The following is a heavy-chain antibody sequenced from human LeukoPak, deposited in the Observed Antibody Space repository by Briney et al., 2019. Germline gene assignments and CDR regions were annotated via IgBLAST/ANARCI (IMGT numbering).Heavy chain of an antibody. CDR3: ARRLTTVTTHYYYYYGMDV. Sequence: PSETLSLPCAVYGGFFSGYYWGWIRQPPGKGLEWIGEINHSGSTNYNPSLKSRVTISVDTSKNQFSLELSSVTAADTAVYYCARRLTTVTTHYYYYYGMDVWGEGNTVTVSS. CDR2: INHSGST. D-gene: IGHD4-17*01. CDR1: GGFFSGYY. V-gene: IGHV4-34*01. J-gene: IGHJ6*04.